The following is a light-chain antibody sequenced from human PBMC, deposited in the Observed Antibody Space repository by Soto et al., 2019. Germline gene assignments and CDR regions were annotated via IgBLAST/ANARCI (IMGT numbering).Light chain of an antibody. CDR3: QQYNDWPRT. J-gene: IGKJ1*01. CDR2: GAS. Sequence: IVSTQSPGTLCLSPGGRATLSCRASQSLTSTYLAWYQQKPGQAPRLLIYGASTRATGIPARFSGSGSGTEFTLTISSLQSEDFAVYYCQQYNDWPRTFGQGTKVDIK. CDR1: QSLTSTY. V-gene: IGKV3-15*01.